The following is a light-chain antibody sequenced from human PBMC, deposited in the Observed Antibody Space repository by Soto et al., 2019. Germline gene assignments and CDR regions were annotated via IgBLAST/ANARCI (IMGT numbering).Light chain of an antibody. V-gene: IGKV4-1*01. CDR1: QSIRYSSNNKQS. CDR2: WAS. J-gene: IGKJ4*01. CDR3: QQFYTSPT. Sequence: DIVMTQSPDSLAVSLGERATINCKSSQSIRYSSNNKQSLAWYQQKPGQPPKLLIYWASTRESGVPDRFSDSGSGTDFTLTINSLQAEDVAVYYCQQFYTSPTFGGGTKVEI.